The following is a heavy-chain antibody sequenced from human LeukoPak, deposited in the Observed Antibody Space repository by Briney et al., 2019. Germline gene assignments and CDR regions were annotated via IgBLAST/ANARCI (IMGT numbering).Heavy chain of an antibody. CDR3: ATASYCSSTSCPLIAYYFDY. Sequence: VASVKVSCKVSGYTLTELSMHWVRQAPGKGLEWMGGFDPEDGETIYAQKFQGRVTMTEDTSTDTAYMELSSLRSGDTAVYYCATASYCSSTSCPLIAYYFDYWGQGTLVTVSS. D-gene: IGHD2-2*01. CDR1: GYTLTELS. V-gene: IGHV1-24*01. CDR2: FDPEDGET. J-gene: IGHJ4*02.